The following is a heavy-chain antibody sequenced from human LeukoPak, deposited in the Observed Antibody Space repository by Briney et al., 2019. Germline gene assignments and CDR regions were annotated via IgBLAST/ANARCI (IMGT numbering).Heavy chain of an antibody. CDR3: AKGPHRDY. CDR2: IKEDGGEK. J-gene: IGHJ4*02. Sequence: GGSLRLSCAASGFTFSNYWMTWVRQAPGKGLEWVAHIKEDGGEKHYVDPVKGRFTISRDNAKNSLYLQMNSLRVEDTAVYYCAKGPHRDYWGQGTLLTVSS. V-gene: IGHV3-7*03. CDR1: GFTFSNYW.